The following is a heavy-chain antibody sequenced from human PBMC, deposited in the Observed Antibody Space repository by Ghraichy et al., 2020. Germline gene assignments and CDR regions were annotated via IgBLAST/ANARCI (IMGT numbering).Heavy chain of an antibody. V-gene: IGHV1-18*04. J-gene: IGHJ4*02. Sequence: ASVKVSCKASGYTFTSYGISWVRQAPGQGLEWMGWISAYNGNTNYAQKLQGRVTMTTDTSTSTAYMELRSLRSDDTAVYYCARNHVGVLGGYCSGGSCSLSFGYWGQGTLVTVSS. CDR2: ISAYNGNT. D-gene: IGHD2-15*01. CDR3: ARNHVGVLGGYCSGGSCSLSFGY. CDR1: GYTFTSYG.